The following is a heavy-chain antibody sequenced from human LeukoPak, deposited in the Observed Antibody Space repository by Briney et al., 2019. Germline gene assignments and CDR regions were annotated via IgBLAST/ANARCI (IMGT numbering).Heavy chain of an antibody. CDR1: GFTVSSNE. CDR2: ISGGST. Sequence: PGGSLRLSCAASGFTVSSNEMSWVRQAPGKGLEWVSSISGGSTYYADSRKGRFSISRDKSKNTLYLQMNSLRAEDTAVYYCAIRKSGNAIDYWGQGTLVTVSS. V-gene: IGHV3-38-3*01. D-gene: IGHD5-12*01. J-gene: IGHJ4*02. CDR3: AIRKSGNAIDY.